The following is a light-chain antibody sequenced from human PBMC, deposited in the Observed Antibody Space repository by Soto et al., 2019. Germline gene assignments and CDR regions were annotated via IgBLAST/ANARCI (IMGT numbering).Light chain of an antibody. CDR2: GAS. CDR1: QTVFNDY. CDR3: QRYGGAPPWT. V-gene: IGKV3-20*01. J-gene: IGKJ1*01. Sequence: EVVLTQSPGALSVSPGERATLSCRASQTVFNDYLAWYQQRPGQPPRLLIFGASRRATGIPDRFSGSGSGTDFTLTIRRLEPADCAVYYCQRYGGAPPWTFGRGTKVEVK.